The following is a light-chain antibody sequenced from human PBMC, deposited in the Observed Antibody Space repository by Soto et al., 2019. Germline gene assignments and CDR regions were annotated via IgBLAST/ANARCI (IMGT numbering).Light chain of an antibody. CDR3: PQRRTRIT. Sequence: IERTQSPSSFAASTGGGVPITCRASQGISSYLAWYQQKPGKAPKLLIYAASTLQSGVPSRFSGSGSGTDFTLLVTRLAREDFPPYHCPQRRTRITFGQGTRLEIK. V-gene: IGKV1-8*01. CDR2: AAS. CDR1: QGISSY. J-gene: IGKJ5*01.